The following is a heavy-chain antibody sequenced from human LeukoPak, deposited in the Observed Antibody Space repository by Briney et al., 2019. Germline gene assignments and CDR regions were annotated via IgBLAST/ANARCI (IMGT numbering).Heavy chain of an antibody. Sequence: GGSLRLSCAASGFTFNSYAMTWVRQAPAKGLEWVSAISGSGDSTYYADSVRGRFTISRDNSKNTLYLQMNSLRAEDTAVYYCAKVALAYYDSSGQPTYYFDYWGQGTLVTVSS. D-gene: IGHD3-22*01. CDR2: ISGSGDST. CDR1: GFTFNSYA. CDR3: AKVALAYYDSSGQPTYYFDY. V-gene: IGHV3-23*01. J-gene: IGHJ4*02.